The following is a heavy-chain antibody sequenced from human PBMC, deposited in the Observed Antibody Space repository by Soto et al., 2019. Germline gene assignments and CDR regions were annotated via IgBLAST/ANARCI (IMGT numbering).Heavy chain of an antibody. Sequence: QIQLQESGPGLVKPSETLSLTCTVSGGSISSTSYYWGWIRQPPGKGLEWIGNIYYSGSTYYNPSLKSRVTISVDTSKNQFSLKLNSVTAADTAVYYCVTYGGSFHSWGQGTLVTVSS. CDR3: VTYGGSFHS. CDR1: GGSISSTSYY. V-gene: IGHV4-39*01. CDR2: IYYSGST. D-gene: IGHD1-26*01. J-gene: IGHJ5*01.